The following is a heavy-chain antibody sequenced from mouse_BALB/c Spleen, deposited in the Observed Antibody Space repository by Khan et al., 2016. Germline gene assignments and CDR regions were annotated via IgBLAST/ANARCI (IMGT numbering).Heavy chain of an antibody. D-gene: IGHD2-10*02. V-gene: IGHV9-3*02. CDR3: ARWYGNYALDY. J-gene: IGHJ4*01. CDR2: MNTNTGAP. CDR1: GYTFTNYG. Sequence: QIQLVQSGPELKKPGETVKISCKASGYTFTNYGVHWVKQAPGKGLKWMGWMNTNTGAPTYAEEFKGRFAFSLETSASTAFLQIDNLKNEDTATYFCARWYGNYALDYWGQGTSVTVSS.